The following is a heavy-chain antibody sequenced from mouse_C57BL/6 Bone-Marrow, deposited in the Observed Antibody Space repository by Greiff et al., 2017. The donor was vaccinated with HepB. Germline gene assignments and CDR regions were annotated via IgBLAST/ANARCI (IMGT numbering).Heavy chain of an antibody. D-gene: IGHD2-5*01. V-gene: IGHV1-69*01. Sequence: QVQLQQPGAELVMPGASVKLSCKASGYTFTSYWMHWVKQRPGQGLEWIGEIDPSDSYTNYNQKFKGKSTLTVDKSSSTAYMQLSSLTSEDSAAYYCARKGYYSNPWYFDVWGTGTTVTVSS. CDR3: ARKGYYSNPWYFDV. J-gene: IGHJ1*03. CDR1: GYTFTSYW. CDR2: IDPSDSYT.